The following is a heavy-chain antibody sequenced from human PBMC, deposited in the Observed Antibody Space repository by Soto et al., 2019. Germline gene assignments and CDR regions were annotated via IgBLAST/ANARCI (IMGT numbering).Heavy chain of an antibody. CDR1: GFTFSSYA. D-gene: IGHD3-22*01. J-gene: IGHJ4*02. V-gene: IGHV3-23*01. CDR3: AKDRYYYDSSGYQDY. Sequence: GSLRLSCAASGFTFSSYAMSWVRQAPGKGLEWVSAISGSGGSTYYADSVKGRFTISRDNSKNTLYLQMNSLRAEDTAVYYCAKDRYYYDSSGYQDYWGQGTLVTVSS. CDR2: ISGSGGST.